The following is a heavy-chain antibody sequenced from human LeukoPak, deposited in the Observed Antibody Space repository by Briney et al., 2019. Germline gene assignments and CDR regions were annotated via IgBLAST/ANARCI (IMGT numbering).Heavy chain of an antibody. CDR3: ARERSGYISWFDP. CDR1: GGSISSGGYY. J-gene: IGHJ5*02. CDR2: IYYSGST. Sequence: SETLSLTCTVSGGSISSGGYYWSWLRQHPGKGLEWIGYIYYSGSTYYHPSLKSRVTISVDTSKNQFSLKLSSVTAADTAVYYCARERSGYISWFDPWGQGTLVTVSS. D-gene: IGHD3-3*01. V-gene: IGHV4-31*03.